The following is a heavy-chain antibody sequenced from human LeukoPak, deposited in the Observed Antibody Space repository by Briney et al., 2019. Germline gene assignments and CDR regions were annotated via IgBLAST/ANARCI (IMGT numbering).Heavy chain of an antibody. CDR1: GFTFSSYA. J-gene: IGHJ4*02. CDR2: ISGSGGST. CDR3: ARGTITMVRGVLHYFDY. Sequence: GGSLRLSCAASGFTFSSYAMSWVRQAPGKGLEWVSAISGSGGSTYYADSVKGRFTISRDNSKNTLYLQMNSLRAEDTAVYYCARGTITMVRGVLHYFDYWGQGTLVTVSS. V-gene: IGHV3-23*01. D-gene: IGHD3-10*01.